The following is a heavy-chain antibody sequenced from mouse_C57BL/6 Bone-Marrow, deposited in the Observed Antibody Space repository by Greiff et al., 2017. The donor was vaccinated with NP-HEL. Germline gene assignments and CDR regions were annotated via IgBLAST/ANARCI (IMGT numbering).Heavy chain of an antibody. CDR3: ARSDGSSPPFAY. J-gene: IGHJ3*01. Sequence: QVQLQQSGAELARPGASVKLSCKASGYTFTSYGISWVKQRTGQGLEWIGEIYPRSGNNYYNEKFKGKATLTADKSSSTAYMELRSLTSEDSAVYFCARSDGSSPPFAYWGQGTLVTVSA. CDR1: GYTFTSYG. D-gene: IGHD1-1*01. CDR2: IYPRSGNN. V-gene: IGHV1-81*01.